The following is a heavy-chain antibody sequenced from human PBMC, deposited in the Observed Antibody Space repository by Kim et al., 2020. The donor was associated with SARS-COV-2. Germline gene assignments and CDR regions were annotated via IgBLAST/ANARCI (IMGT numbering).Heavy chain of an antibody. CDR2: IYYSGST. J-gene: IGHJ1*01. D-gene: IGHD3-22*01. CDR1: GGSISSSSYY. V-gene: IGHV4-39*01. CDR3: ARHGYYSGYYYGYFQH. Sequence: SETLSLTCTVSGGSISSSSYYWGWIRQPPGKGLEWIGSIYYSGSTYYNPSLKSRVTISVDTSKNQFSLKLSSVTAADTAVYYCARHGYYSGYYYGYFQHWGQGTLVTVSS.